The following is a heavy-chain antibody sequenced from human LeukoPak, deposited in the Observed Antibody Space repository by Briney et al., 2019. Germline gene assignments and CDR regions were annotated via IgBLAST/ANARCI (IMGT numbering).Heavy chain of an antibody. CDR3: ARWYGGATIFDY. J-gene: IGHJ4*02. Sequence: VKPSETLSLTCTVSGGSISSGSYYWNWIRQPAGKGLEWIGRIYTSGSTNYNPSLKSRVTISVDTSKNQFSLRLSSVTAADTAVYYCARWYGGATIFDYWGQGTLVTVSS. CDR1: GGSISSGSYY. CDR2: IYTSGST. D-gene: IGHD1-26*01. V-gene: IGHV4-61*02.